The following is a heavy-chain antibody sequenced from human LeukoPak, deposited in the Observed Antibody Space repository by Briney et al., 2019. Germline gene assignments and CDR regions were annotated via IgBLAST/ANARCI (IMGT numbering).Heavy chain of an antibody. V-gene: IGHV4-39*07. CDR2: INHSGST. D-gene: IGHD3-22*01. J-gene: IGHJ4*02. Sequence: SETLSLTCTVSGGSISSSSYYWGWIRQPPGKGLEWIGEINHSGSTNYDPSLKSRVTISVDTSKNQFSLKLSSVTAADTAVYYCARGVSAYYYDSSGPTTTRYYFDYWGQGTLVTVSS. CDR1: GGSISSSSYY. CDR3: ARGVSAYYYDSSGPTTTRYYFDY.